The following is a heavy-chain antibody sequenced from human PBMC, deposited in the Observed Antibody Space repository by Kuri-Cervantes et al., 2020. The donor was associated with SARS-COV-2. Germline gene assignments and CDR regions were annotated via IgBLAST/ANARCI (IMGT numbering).Heavy chain of an antibody. J-gene: IGHJ4*02. V-gene: IGHV5-10-1*01. CDR2: IDPSDYYT. Sequence: GESLKISCKGSGYSFTSYWMSWVRQMPGKGLEWVGRIDPSDYYTDYSPSFQGHVTISADKYISTAYLQWSSLKASDTAMYYCARLIAVAGTPDYWGQGTLVTVSS. CDR1: GYSFTSYW. D-gene: IGHD6-19*01. CDR3: ARLIAVAGTPDY.